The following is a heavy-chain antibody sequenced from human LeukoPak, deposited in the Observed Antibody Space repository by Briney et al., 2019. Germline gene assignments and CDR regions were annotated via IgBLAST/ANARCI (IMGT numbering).Heavy chain of an antibody. Sequence: GGSLRLSCAASGFTFSSYAMSWVRQATGKGLEWDSAISGSGGSTYYADSVKGRFTISRDNSKNTLYLQMNSLRAEDTAVYYCAKTVFGRNYYYYGMDVWGQGTTVTVSS. J-gene: IGHJ6*02. V-gene: IGHV3-23*01. CDR3: AKTVFGRNYYYYGMDV. CDR2: ISGSGGST. CDR1: GFTFSSYA. D-gene: IGHD3-10*01.